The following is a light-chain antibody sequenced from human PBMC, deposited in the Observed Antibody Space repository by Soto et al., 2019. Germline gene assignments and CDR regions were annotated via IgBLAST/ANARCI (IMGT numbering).Light chain of an antibody. CDR2: DVS. J-gene: IGLJ1*01. Sequence: QSALTQPASVSGSPGQSITISCTGTSSDVGGYNYVSWYQQHPGKAPKFMIYDVSNRPSGVSNRFSGSKSGNTASLTISGLQAEDEADYYCCSYTTSNTRQIVFGTGTEVTVL. V-gene: IGLV2-14*01. CDR3: CSYTTSNTRQIV. CDR1: SSDVGGYNY.